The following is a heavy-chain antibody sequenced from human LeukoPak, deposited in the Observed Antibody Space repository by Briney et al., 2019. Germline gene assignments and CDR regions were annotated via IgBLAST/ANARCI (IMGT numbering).Heavy chain of an antibody. D-gene: IGHD3-16*01. J-gene: IGHJ6*03. CDR1: GFTVSSNY. V-gene: IGHV3-66*02. Sequence: PGGSLRLSCAASGFTVSSNYMTWVRQAPGKGLEWVSVIYSGGSTYYADFVKGRFTISRDNSKNTLYLQMNSLRAEDTAVYYCARDRRSGGGPYYYYMDVWGKGTTVTVSS. CDR3: ARDRRSGGGPYYYYMDV. CDR2: IYSGGST.